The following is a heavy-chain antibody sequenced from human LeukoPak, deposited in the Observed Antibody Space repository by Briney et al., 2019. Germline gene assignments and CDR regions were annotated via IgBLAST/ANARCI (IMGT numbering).Heavy chain of an antibody. D-gene: IGHD6-19*01. CDR1: GYTLTELS. V-gene: IGHV1-24*01. Sequence: ASVKVSCKVSGYTLTELSMHWVRQAPGKGLEWMGGFDPEDGETIYAQKFQGRVTMTEDTSTDTAYMELSSLRSEDTAVYYCARDAQNSGYSSGWYLDYWGQGTLVTVSS. J-gene: IGHJ4*02. CDR3: ARDAQNSGYSSGWYLDY. CDR2: FDPEDGET.